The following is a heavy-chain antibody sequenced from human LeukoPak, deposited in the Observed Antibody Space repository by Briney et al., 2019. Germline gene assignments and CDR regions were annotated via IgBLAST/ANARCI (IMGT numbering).Heavy chain of an antibody. CDR1: GGTFSSYA. J-gene: IGHJ4*02. CDR2: IIPIFGIA. CDR3: ARDWNDERGKLGHYFDY. D-gene: IGHD1-1*01. Sequence: SVKVSCKASGGTFSSYAISWVRQAPGQGLEWMGRIIPIFGIANYAQKFQGRVTITADKSTSTAYMELSSLRSEDTAVYYCARDWNDERGKLGHYFDYWGQGTLVTVSS. V-gene: IGHV1-69*04.